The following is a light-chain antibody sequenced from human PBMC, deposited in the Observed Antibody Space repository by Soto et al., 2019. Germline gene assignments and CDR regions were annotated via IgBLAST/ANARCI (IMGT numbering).Light chain of an antibody. CDR3: QQYNNWPPIT. CDR1: QSVSSN. V-gene: IGKV3-15*01. J-gene: IGKJ5*01. Sequence: EIVMTQSPATLSVSPGERATLSCRASQSVSSNLAWYQQKPGQAPMRLLYGASTRATGITARFSGSGSGTEFTLTISSLQSEDFAVYYCQQYNNWPPITFGQGTRLEIK. CDR2: GAS.